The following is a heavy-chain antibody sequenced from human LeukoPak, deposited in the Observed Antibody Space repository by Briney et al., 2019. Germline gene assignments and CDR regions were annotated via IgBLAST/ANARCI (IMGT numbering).Heavy chain of an antibody. J-gene: IGHJ4*02. V-gene: IGHV3-23*01. CDR1: GFTFSTYA. CDR2: ISDTGGNT. Sequence: GGSLRLSCAAPGFTFSTYAMSWVRQTPERGLEWVSAISDTGGNTFYADSVKGRFTISRDNSKNTLYLQMNSLRAEDTAISYCAKGRTNDYWGQGTLVTVSS. CDR3: AKGRTNDY. D-gene: IGHD1/OR15-1a*01.